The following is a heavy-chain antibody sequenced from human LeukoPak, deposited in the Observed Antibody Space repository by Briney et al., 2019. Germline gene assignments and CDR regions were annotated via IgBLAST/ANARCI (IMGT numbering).Heavy chain of an antibody. Sequence: GGSLRLSCAASGFTFSSFTVHWVRQAPGKGLEWVALISYDGNEKYYVDSVKGRFSISRDNSKNTLYLQMNSLRAEDTAVYYCAKDTGNYDFWSGYGDGTYDYWGQGTLVTVSS. CDR3: AKDTGNYDFWSGYGDGTYDY. CDR2: ISYDGNEK. CDR1: GFTFSSFT. J-gene: IGHJ4*02. V-gene: IGHV3-30-3*02. D-gene: IGHD3-3*01.